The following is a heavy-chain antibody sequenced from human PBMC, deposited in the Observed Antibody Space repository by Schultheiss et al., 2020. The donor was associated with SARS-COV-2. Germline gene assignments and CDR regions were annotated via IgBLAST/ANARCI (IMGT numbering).Heavy chain of an antibody. D-gene: IGHD2-2*01. V-gene: IGHV3-21*01. J-gene: IGHJ5*02. CDR1: GFTFSSYA. Sequence: GGSLRLSCAASGFTFSSYAMHWVRQAPGKGLEWVSSISSSSSYIYYADSVKGRFTISRDNAKNSLYLQMNSLRAEDTAVYYCAREIVVPAAGKDPWGQGTLVTVSS. CDR2: ISSSSSYI. CDR3: AREIVVPAAGKDP.